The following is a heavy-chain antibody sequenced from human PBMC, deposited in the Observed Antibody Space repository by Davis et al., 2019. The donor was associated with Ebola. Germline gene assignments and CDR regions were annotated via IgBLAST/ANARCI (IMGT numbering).Heavy chain of an antibody. J-gene: IGHJ4*02. Sequence: PSETLSLTCTVSGASVSSSNSWGWVRQPPGKGLEWLVGVFSTGNSYYNPSLKSRVTISLDTSTIQFSLRLSSVTAADTGVYYCAGLSPLGTTIDYCGQGTLVTVSS. CDR3: AGLSPLGTTIDY. CDR1: GASVSSSNS. D-gene: IGHD1-7*01. V-gene: IGHV4-39*01. CDR2: VFSTGNS.